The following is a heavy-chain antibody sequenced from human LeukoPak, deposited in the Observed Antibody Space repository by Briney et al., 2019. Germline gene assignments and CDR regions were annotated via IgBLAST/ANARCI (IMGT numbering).Heavy chain of an antibody. D-gene: IGHD6-13*01. J-gene: IGHJ6*02. CDR2: IYYSGST. V-gene: IGHV4-61*01. CDR1: GVSVSSGSYY. Sequence: SETLSLTCTVSGVSVSSGSYYWSWIRQPPGKGLEWIGYIYYSGSTNYNPSLKSRVTISVDTSKNQFSLKLSPVTAADTAVYYCARGPGYSSSWALYYYYGMDVWGQGTTVTVSS. CDR3: ARGPGYSSSWALYYYYGMDV.